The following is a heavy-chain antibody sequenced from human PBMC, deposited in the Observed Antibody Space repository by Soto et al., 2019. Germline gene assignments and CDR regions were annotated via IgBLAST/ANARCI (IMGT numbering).Heavy chain of an antibody. D-gene: IGHD3-10*01. J-gene: IGHJ4*02. CDR2: IYYSGST. Sequence: WETLSLTCAVSGGSISSSSYYWGWIRQPPGKGLEWIGSIYYSGSTYYNPSLKSRVTISVDTSKNQFSLMLSSGTAADTAVYYCARQGAFSVYYYYGSGSSLYYFDYWGQGTLVTVS. CDR1: GGSISSSSYY. CDR3: ARQGAFSVYYYYGSGSSLYYFDY. V-gene: IGHV4-39*01.